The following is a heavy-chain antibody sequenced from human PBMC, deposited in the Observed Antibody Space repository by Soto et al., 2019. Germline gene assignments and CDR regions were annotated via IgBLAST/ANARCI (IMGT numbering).Heavy chain of an antibody. D-gene: IGHD3-10*01. V-gene: IGHV4-61*01. J-gene: IGHJ5*02. Sequence: PSETLSLTCTVSGGSISSGNYCWSWIRQPPGKGLEWIGYIYYSGSTNYNPSLKSRVTISVDTSKNQFSLKLSSVTAADTAVYYCASLRGSGSYYNIWWFDPWGQGTLVTVSS. CDR3: ASLRGSGSYYNIWWFDP. CDR2: IYYSGST. CDR1: GGSISSGNYC.